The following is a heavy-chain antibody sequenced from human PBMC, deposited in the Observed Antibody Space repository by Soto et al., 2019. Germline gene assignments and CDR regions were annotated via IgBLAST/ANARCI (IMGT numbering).Heavy chain of an antibody. CDR1: GFTVSTKY. D-gene: IGHD3-16*01. CDR3: ARDPWAADY. Sequence: EVQLVESGGGLVQPGGSLRLSCAASGFTVSTKYMSWVRQAPGKGLEWVSVIYSGGSTFYADSVRGRFTTSRDNSKNTVNLKMNSLRAEDTAVYYCARDPWAADYWGQGTLVTVSS. J-gene: IGHJ4*02. V-gene: IGHV3-66*01. CDR2: IYSGGST.